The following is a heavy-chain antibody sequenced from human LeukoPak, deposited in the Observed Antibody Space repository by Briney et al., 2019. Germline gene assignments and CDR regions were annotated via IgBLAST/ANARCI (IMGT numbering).Heavy chain of an antibody. CDR2: IYPGDSDT. D-gene: IGHD3-22*01. CDR1: GYSFTNYW. CDR3: ARQSYDSSGPYAFDI. V-gene: IGHV5-51*01. Sequence: GESLKISCKGSGYSFTNYWIGWVRQMPGKGLEWMGIIYPGDSDTRYSPSFQGQVAISADKSISTAYLQWSSLKASDTAMYYCARQSYDSSGPYAFDIWGQGTMVTVSS. J-gene: IGHJ3*02.